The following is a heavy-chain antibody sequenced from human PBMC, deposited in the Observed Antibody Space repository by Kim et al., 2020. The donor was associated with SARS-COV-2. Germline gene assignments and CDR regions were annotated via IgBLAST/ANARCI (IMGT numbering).Heavy chain of an antibody. CDR1: GFTFSTYA. Sequence: GGSLRLSCAASGFTFSTYALSWVRQAPGKGLEWVSVIYDRGTETYYADSVKGRFTISRDNSMNILYLQMNSLRAEDTAVYYCAKVAADQGVYYDSWGQGT. J-gene: IGHJ4*02. CDR2: IYDRGTET. CDR3: AKVAADQGVYYDS. V-gene: IGHV3-23*01. D-gene: IGHD6-13*01.